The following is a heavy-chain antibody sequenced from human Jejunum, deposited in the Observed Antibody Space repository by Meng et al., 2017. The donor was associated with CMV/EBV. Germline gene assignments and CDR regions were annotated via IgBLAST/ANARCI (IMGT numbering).Heavy chain of an antibody. CDR1: ININHW. D-gene: IGHD2-8*01. CDR3: VSSGGINMLRSKADFYGMDV. V-gene: IGHV4-4*02. Sequence: ININHWWTWVRQSPGKGLEWIGEIFRTGDTNYNPSLKSRVIMSVDKAKNQFSLNLNSVTAADTAVYYCVSSGGINMLRSKADFYGMDVWGQGTLVTVSS. J-gene: IGHJ6*02. CDR2: IFRTGDT.